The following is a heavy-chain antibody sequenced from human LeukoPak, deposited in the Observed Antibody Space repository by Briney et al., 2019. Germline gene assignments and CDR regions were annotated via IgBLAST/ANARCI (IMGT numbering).Heavy chain of an antibody. V-gene: IGHV1-2*02. CDR1: GYTFTGYY. J-gene: IGHJ4*02. CDR3: ARDGVVVAASYYFDY. CDR2: INPNSGGT. D-gene: IGHD2-15*01. Sequence: GASVKVSCKASGYTFTGYYMHWVRQAPGQGLEWMGWINPNSGGTNYAQKFQGRVTMTRDTSISTAYMELSSLRSEDTAVYYCARDGVVVAASYYFDYWGQGTLVTVSS.